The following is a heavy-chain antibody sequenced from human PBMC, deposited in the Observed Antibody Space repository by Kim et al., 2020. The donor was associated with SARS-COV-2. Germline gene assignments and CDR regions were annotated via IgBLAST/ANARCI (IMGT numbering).Heavy chain of an antibody. Sequence: GGSLRLSCAASGFTFSSYWMSWVRQAPGKGLEWVANIKQDGSEKYYVDSVKGRFTISRDNAKNSLYLQMNSLRAEDTAVYYCARRGREMATNKYYFDYWGQGTLVTVSS. CDR1: GFTFSSYW. J-gene: IGHJ4*02. V-gene: IGHV3-7*01. CDR3: ARRGREMATNKYYFDY. CDR2: IKQDGSEK. D-gene: IGHD5-12*01.